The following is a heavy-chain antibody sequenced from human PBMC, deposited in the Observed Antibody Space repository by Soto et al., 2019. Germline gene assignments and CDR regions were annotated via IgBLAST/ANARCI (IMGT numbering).Heavy chain of an antibody. Sequence: QVQLVESGGGVVQPGRSLKLSCAASGFIFSSYGMHWVRQAPGKGLEWVSVIWYDGSKKYYGDSVKGRFTISRDNAKNTLYLQMNSLRVEDTAVYYCARASRDEWMLGASDIWGQGTMVTVSS. J-gene: IGHJ3*02. CDR1: GFIFSSYG. CDR3: ARASRDEWMLGASDI. CDR2: IWYDGSKK. D-gene: IGHD3-3*01. V-gene: IGHV3-33*01.